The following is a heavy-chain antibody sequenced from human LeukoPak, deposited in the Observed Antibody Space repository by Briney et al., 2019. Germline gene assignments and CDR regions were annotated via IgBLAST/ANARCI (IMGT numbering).Heavy chain of an antibody. Sequence: GESLKISCKGFGYSFTRNWIGWVRQMPGKGLEWMGIIYPGDSDTRYSPSFQGQVTISADKSISTAYLQWSSLKASDTAMYYCARGDYGDFRVFYTLFDYWGQGTLVTVSS. D-gene: IGHD4-17*01. CDR1: GYSFTRNW. CDR2: IYPGDSDT. J-gene: IGHJ4*02. V-gene: IGHV5-51*01. CDR3: ARGDYGDFRVFYTLFDY.